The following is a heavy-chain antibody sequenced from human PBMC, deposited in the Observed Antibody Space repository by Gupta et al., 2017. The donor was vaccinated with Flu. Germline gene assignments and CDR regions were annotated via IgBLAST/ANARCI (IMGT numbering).Heavy chain of an antibody. J-gene: IGHJ4*02. V-gene: IGHV4-34*01. CDR2: INHSGST. D-gene: IGHD1-26*01. Sequence: YYWSWIRQPPGKGLEWIGEINHSGSTNYNPSLKIRVTISVDTSKNQFSLKLSSVTAADTAVYYCARGTGSDYWGQGTLVTVSS. CDR1: YY. CDR3: ARGTGSDY.